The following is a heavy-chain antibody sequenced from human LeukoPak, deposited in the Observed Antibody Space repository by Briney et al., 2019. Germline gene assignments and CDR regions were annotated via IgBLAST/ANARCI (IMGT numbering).Heavy chain of an antibody. J-gene: IGHJ4*02. Sequence: SSETLSLTCTVSGNSISSGDYYWSWIRQPAGKGLEWIGRIYTSGSTTYNPSLKSRVTISGDTSENQFSLKLSSVTAADTAVYYCAGHVYYYDSSGPPFFFDYWGQGTLVTVSS. D-gene: IGHD3-22*01. V-gene: IGHV4-61*02. CDR1: GNSISSGDYY. CDR2: IYTSGST. CDR3: AGHVYYYDSSGPPFFFDY.